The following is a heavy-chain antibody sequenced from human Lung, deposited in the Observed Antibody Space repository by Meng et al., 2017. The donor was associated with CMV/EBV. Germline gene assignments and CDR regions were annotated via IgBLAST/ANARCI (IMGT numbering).Heavy chain of an antibody. CDR3: ARDVSPRSTVYFAIYYIYALDV. D-gene: IGHD2-21*01. J-gene: IGHJ6*04. Sequence: GESXKISCAASGFMFIDYSMNWVRQAPGKGLEWVSSISNGGAYIYYADSVKGRFTISIDNSQNSLYLQLNSLRALDTAVYYCARDVSPRSTVYFAIYYIYALDVXGKGXTVTVSS. CDR2: ISNGGAYI. V-gene: IGHV3-21*04. CDR1: GFMFIDYS.